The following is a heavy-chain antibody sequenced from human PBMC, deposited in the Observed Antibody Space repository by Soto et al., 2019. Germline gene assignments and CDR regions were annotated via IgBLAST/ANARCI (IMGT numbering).Heavy chain of an antibody. V-gene: IGHV3-23*01. Sequence: GGSLRLSCAASGFTFSSYAMSWVRQAPGKGLEWVSAISGSGGSTYYADSVKGRFTISRDNSKNTLYLQMNSLRAEDTAVYYCAKADYYDSSGYYDYWGQGTLVTVSS. J-gene: IGHJ4*02. D-gene: IGHD3-22*01. CDR3: AKADYYDSSGYYDY. CDR1: GFTFSSYA. CDR2: ISGSGGST.